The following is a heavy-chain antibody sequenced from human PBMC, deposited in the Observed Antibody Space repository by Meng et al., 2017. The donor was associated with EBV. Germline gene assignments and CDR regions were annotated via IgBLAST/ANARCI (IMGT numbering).Heavy chain of an antibody. CDR1: GFTFSGYG. CDR3: ARDLSGRFGP. Sequence: QVQVVEAGGGVVQPGRSLRLSCAASGFTFSGYGMFWVRQAPGKGPEWVAILPSDGGNTYYSDSVKGRFTISRDNSKKTLYLQMNSLRAEDTAVYYCARDLSGRFGPWGQGTLVTVSS. CDR2: LPSDGGNT. J-gene: IGHJ5*02. D-gene: IGHD1-26*01. V-gene: IGHV3-30*03.